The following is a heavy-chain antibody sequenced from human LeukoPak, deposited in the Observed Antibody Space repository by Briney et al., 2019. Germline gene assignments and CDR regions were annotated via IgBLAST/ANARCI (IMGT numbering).Heavy chain of an antibody. V-gene: IGHV1-8*01. CDR1: GYTFTSYD. CDR2: MNPNSGNT. CDR3: ASDGYSYGYGFDY. D-gene: IGHD5-18*01. Sequence: ASVKVSCKASGYTFTSYDINWVRQATGQGLEWMGWMNPNSGNTGYAQKFRGRVTMTRNTSISTAYMELSGLRSEDTAVYYCASDGYSYGYGFDYWGQGTLVTVSS. J-gene: IGHJ4*02.